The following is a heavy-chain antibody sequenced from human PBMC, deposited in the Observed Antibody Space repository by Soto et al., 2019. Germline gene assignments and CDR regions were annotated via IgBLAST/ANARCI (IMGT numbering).Heavy chain of an antibody. CDR2: ISRSSTYK. CDR1: GFSFSDYY. Sequence: LSCAASGFSFSDYYMAWIRQAPGKGLEWVSYISRSSTYKNYADSVKGRFTISRDDAKNTLFLQTDSLRVDDTAVYYCSRLRAATRGVIDSWGQGILVTVSS. V-gene: IGHV3-11*06. J-gene: IGHJ4*02. D-gene: IGHD2-8*01. CDR3: SRLRAATRGVIDS.